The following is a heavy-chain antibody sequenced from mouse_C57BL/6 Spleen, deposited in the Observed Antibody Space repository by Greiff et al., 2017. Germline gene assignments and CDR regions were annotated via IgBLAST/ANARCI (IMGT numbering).Heavy chain of an antibody. CDR2: IYPRSGNT. CDR3: ARKRGASNPYSY. V-gene: IGHV1-81*01. J-gene: IGHJ3*01. D-gene: IGHD2-5*01. Sequence: VKLQESGAELARPGASVKLSCKASGYTFTSYGIRWVKQRTGQGLEWIGEIYPRSGNTYYNEKFKGKATLTADKSSSTAYMELRSLTSEDSAVYFCARKRGASNPYSYWGQGTLVTVSA. CDR1: GYTFTSYG.